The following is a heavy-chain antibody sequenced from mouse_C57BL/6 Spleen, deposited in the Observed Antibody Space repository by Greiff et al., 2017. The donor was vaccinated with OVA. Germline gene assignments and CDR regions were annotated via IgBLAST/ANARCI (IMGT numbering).Heavy chain of an antibody. D-gene: IGHD1-1*01. CDR3: ARATTVVGWYFDV. J-gene: IGHJ1*03. Sequence: VQLQQPGTELVKPGASVKLSCKASGYTFTSYWMHWVKQRPGQGLEWIGNINPSNGGTNYNEKFKSKATLTVDKSSSTAYMQLSSLTSEDSAVYYCARATTVVGWYFDVWGTGTTVTVSS. V-gene: IGHV1-53*01. CDR2: INPSNGGT. CDR1: GYTFTSYW.